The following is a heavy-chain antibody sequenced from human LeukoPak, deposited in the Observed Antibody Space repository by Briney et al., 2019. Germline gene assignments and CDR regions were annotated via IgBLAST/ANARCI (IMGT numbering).Heavy chain of an antibody. CDR3: ARGYCSSTSCYRYYYYYGMDV. V-gene: IGHV4-59*01. J-gene: IGHJ6*02. CDR2: IYYSGST. CDR1: GGSISSYY. D-gene: IGHD2-2*01. Sequence: SETLSLTCTVSGGSISSYYWSWIRQPPGKGLEWIGYIYYSGSTNYNPSLKSRVTISVDTSKNQLSLKLSSVTAADTAVYYCARGYCSSTSCYRYYYYYGMDVWGQGTTVTVSS.